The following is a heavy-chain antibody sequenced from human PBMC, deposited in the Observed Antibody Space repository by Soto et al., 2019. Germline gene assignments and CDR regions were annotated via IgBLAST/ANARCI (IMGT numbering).Heavy chain of an antibody. V-gene: IGHV1-46*01. D-gene: IGHD2-21*02. CDR3: ARAPGGIVVVTAKYYFDY. CDR2: INPSGGST. Sequence: ASVKVSCKASGYTFTSYYMHWVRQAPGQGLEWMGIINPSGGSTSYAQKFQGRVTMTRDTSTSTVYMELSSLRSEDTAVYYCARAPGGIVVVTAKYYFDYWGQGTLVTVSS. CDR1: GYTFTSYY. J-gene: IGHJ4*02.